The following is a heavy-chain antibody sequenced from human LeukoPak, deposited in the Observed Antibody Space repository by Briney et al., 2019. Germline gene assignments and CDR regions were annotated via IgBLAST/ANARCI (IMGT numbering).Heavy chain of an antibody. CDR3: ARTQYYYDSRESIDY. D-gene: IGHD3-22*01. CDR1: GGSFSSENYF. J-gene: IGHJ4*02. CDR2: ISYSGRT. V-gene: IGHV4-31*03. Sequence: KASQTLSLTCTVSGGSFSSENYFWSWIRQHPVKGLEWIGYISYSGRTYYNPSLKSRVTISVDTSKNQFSLKLSSVTAADTAVYYCARTQYYYDSRESIDYWGQGTLVTVSS.